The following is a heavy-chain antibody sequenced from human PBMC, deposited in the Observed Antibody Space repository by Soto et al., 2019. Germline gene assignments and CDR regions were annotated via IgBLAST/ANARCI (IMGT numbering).Heavy chain of an antibody. Sequence: GGSLRLSCAASGFTFSSYSMNWVRQAPGKGLEWVSYISSSSSTIYYADSVKGRFTISRDNAKNSLYLQMNSLRDEDTAVYYCASLGYCSSTSCAPRFDPWGQGTLVTVSS. CDR3: ASLGYCSSTSCAPRFDP. J-gene: IGHJ5*02. D-gene: IGHD2-2*01. V-gene: IGHV3-48*02. CDR2: ISSSSSTI. CDR1: GFTFSSYS.